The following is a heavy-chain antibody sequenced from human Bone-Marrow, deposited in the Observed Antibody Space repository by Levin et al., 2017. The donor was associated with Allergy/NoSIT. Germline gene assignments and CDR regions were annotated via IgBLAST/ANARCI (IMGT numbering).Heavy chain of an antibody. CDR2: ISGSGSNT. CDR3: ARGFSSTSGRRFEY. V-gene: IGHV3-23*01. Sequence: LSLPCAVSCFTFDNSAMSWVRQAPGKGLEWVSAISGSGSNTYYADSVKGRFTISRDNSKNTVFLQVNSLRAEDTAVYYCARGFSSTSGRRFEYWGQGTLVTVSS. D-gene: IGHD2-2*01. CDR1: CFTFDNSA. J-gene: IGHJ4*02.